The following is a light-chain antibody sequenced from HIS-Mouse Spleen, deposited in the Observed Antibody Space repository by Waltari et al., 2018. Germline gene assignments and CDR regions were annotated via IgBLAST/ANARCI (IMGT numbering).Light chain of an antibody. CDR2: EDR. CDR3: YSTDSSGNHRV. Sequence: SYELTQPPSVSVSPVQTARITCPGDPLPKKYAFWYQQKSGQAPVLVIYEDRKRPSGIPERFSGSSSGTMATLTISGAQVEDEADYYCYSTDSSGNHRVFGGGTKLTVL. V-gene: IGLV3-10*01. J-gene: IGLJ2*01. CDR1: PLPKKY.